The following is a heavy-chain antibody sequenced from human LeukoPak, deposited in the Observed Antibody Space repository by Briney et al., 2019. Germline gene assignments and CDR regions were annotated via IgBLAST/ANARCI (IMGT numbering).Heavy chain of an antibody. CDR3: ARDLQGGYYDSSGYFAY. V-gene: IGHV1-2*02. J-gene: IGHJ4*02. CDR2: INPNSGGT. CDR1: GYTFTDYY. Sequence: ASVKVSCKASGYTFTDYYMHWVRQAPGQGLEWMGWINPNSGGTNYAQKFQGRVTMTRDTSISTAYMELSRLRSDDTAVYYCARDLQGGYYDSSGYFAYWGQGTLVTVSS. D-gene: IGHD3-22*01.